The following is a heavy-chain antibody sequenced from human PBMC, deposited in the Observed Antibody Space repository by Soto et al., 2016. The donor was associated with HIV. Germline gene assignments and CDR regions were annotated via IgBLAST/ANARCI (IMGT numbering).Heavy chain of an antibody. CDR1: GFSFSSFS. CDR3: VTSGISLNRPLGY. V-gene: IGHV3-48*01. J-gene: IGHJ1*01. CDR2: INSNSDTK. Sequence: EVQLVESGGGFTQPGGSLRLSCAVSGFSFSSFSMNWVRQAPGKGPEWVAYINSNSDTKYYADSVKGRFTIYRDNARNSLYIQMMSLRPEDTALYYCVTSGISLNRPLGYWGPGNLVTVSS. D-gene: IGHD2-2*03.